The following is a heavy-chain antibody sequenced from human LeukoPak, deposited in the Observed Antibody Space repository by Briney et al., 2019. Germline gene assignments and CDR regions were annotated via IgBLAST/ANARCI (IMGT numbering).Heavy chain of an antibody. CDR2: FDPEDGET. J-gene: IGHJ4*02. V-gene: IGHV1-24*01. D-gene: IGHD3-10*01. Sequence: ASVKVSCKVSGYTLTELSIHWVRHAPGKGLEWMGGFDPEDGETIYAQKFQGRVTMTEDTSTDTAYMELSSLRSEDTAVYYCATDPRITMVRGASGNWYFDYWGQGTLVTVSS. CDR3: ATDPRITMVRGASGNWYFDY. CDR1: GYTLTELS.